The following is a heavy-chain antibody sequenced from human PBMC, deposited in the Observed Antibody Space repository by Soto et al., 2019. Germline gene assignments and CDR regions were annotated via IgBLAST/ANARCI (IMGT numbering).Heavy chain of an antibody. Sequence: ASVKVSCKASGYTLTNHYMDLVRQAPGQGLEWMGIINPSGGSTSYAQKFKGRVVMTSDTSTSTVYMDLSSLRSEDTAVYYCARVAGISSPVGDNYYYMDVWGKGTTVTVSS. CDR2: INPSGGST. J-gene: IGHJ6*03. V-gene: IGHV1-46*03. D-gene: IGHD2-21*02. CDR1: GYTLTNHY. CDR3: ARVAGISSPVGDNYYYMDV.